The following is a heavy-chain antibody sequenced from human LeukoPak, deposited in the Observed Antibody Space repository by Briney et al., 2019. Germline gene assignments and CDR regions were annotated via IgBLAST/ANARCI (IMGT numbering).Heavy chain of an antibody. Sequence: SQTLSLTCTVSGGSISRGGYYWSWIRQHPGKGLEWIGYIYYSGSTYYNPSLKSRVTISVDTSKSQFSLKLSSVTAADTAVYYCASRYCSGGSCYFVWGQGTLVTVSS. CDR3: ASRYCSGGSCYFV. CDR2: IYYSGST. D-gene: IGHD2-15*01. V-gene: IGHV4-31*03. J-gene: IGHJ4*02. CDR1: GGSISRGGYY.